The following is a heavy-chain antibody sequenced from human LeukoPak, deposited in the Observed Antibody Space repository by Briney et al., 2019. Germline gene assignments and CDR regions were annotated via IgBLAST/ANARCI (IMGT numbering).Heavy chain of an antibody. V-gene: IGHV1-69*05. D-gene: IGHD5-24*01. CDR3: ARKALVGYNHFDY. Sequence: ASVKVSCKASGGTFSSYAISWVRQAPGQGLEWMGRIIPIFGTANYAQKFQCRVTITTDESTSTAYMELSSLRSEDTAVYYCARKALVGYNHFDYWGQGTLVTVSS. CDR1: GGTFSSYA. CDR2: IIPIFGTA. J-gene: IGHJ4*02.